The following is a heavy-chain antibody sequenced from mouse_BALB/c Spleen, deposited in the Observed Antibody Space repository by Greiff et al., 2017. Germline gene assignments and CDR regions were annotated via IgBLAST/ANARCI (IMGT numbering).Heavy chain of an antibody. CDR1: GYTFSSYW. CDR2: ILPGSGST. Sequence: VKLMESGAELMKPGASVKISCKATGYTFSSYWIEWVKQRPGHGLEWIGEILPGSGSTNYNEKFKGKATFTADTSSNTAYMQLSSLTSEDSAVYYCASFITTALYAMDYWGQGTSVTVSS. V-gene: IGHV1-9*01. D-gene: IGHD1-2*01. J-gene: IGHJ4*01. CDR3: ASFITTALYAMDY.